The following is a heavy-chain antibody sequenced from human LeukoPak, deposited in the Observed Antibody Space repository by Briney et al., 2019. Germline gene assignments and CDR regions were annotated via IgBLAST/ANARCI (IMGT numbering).Heavy chain of an antibody. D-gene: IGHD3-10*01. CDR1: GGSISSSSYY. Sequence: SETLSLTCTVSGGSISSSSYYWGWIRQPPGKGLEWIGSIYYSGSTYYNPSLKSRVTISVDTSKNQFSLKLSSVTAADTAVYYCARHPKDYYYGSGSYYNDGDYWGQGTLVTVSS. J-gene: IGHJ4*02. CDR2: IYYSGST. V-gene: IGHV4-39*01. CDR3: ARHPKDYYYGSGSYYNDGDY.